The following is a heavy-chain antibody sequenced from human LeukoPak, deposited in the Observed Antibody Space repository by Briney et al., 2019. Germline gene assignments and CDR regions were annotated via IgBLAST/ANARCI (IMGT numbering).Heavy chain of an antibody. J-gene: IGHJ6*02. CDR1: GYTFTGYY. D-gene: IGHD1-1*01. Sequence: ASVKVSCKASGYTFTGYYMHWVRQAPGQGLEWMGWINPNSGGTNYAQKFQGWVTMTRDTSISTAYMELSRLRSDDTAVYYCARQPFTTGTVDYYYGMDVWGQGTTVTVSS. CDR3: ARQPFTTGTVDYYYGMDV. CDR2: INPNSGGT. V-gene: IGHV1-2*04.